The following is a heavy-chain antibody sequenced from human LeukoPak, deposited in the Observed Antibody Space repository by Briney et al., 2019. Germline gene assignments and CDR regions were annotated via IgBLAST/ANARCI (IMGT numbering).Heavy chain of an antibody. D-gene: IGHD3-22*01. J-gene: IGHJ4*02. CDR2: INHSGST. V-gene: IGHV4-34*01. Sequence: SETLSLTCAVYGGSFSGYYWSWIRQPPGKGLEWIGEINHSGSTNYNPSLKSRVTISVDTSKNQFSLKLSSVTAADTAVYYCARRRNYYYDSSALDYWGQGTLVTVSS. CDR1: GGSFSGYY. CDR3: ARRRNYYYDSSALDY.